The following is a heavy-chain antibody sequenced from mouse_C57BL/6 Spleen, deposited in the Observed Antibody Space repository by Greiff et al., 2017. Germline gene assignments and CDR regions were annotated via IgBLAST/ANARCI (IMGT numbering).Heavy chain of an antibody. J-gene: IGHJ4*01. V-gene: IGHV1-22*01. CDR3: ARDLLWYSYAMDY. D-gene: IGHD2-1*01. CDR2: INPNNGGT. Sequence: EVQLQESGPELVKPGASVKMSCKASGYTFTDYNMHWVKQSHGKSLEWIGYINPNNGGTSYNQKFKGKATLTVNKSSSTAYMELRSLTSEDSAVYYCARDLLWYSYAMDYWGQGTSVTVSS. CDR1: GYTFTDYN.